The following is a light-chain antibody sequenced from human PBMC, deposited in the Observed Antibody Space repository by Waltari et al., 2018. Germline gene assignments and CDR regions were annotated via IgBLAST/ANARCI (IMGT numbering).Light chain of an antibody. CDR2: DAS. J-gene: IGKJ5*01. CDR3: QQYDTVPIT. Sequence: IVLTQSPGTLSLSPGERATLSCRASQTISSYYVAWYQQKPGQGPRLLIYDASSRPTGIPDRFSGSGSGTDFTLTISRVEPEDFAVYSCQQYDTVPITFGQGTRLEIK. CDR1: QTISSYY. V-gene: IGKV3-20*01.